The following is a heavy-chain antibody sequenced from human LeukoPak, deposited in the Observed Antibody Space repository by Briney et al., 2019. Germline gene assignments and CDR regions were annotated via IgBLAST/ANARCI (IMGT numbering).Heavy chain of an antibody. CDR1: GYTFTSYD. CDR3: ARGRTILEWLLDSVTWYFDY. V-gene: IGHV1-8*03. Sequence: ASVKVSCKASGYTFTSYDINWVRQATGQGLEWMGWMNPNSGNTGYAQKFQGRVTITRNTSISTAYMELSSLRSEDTAVYYCARGRTILEWLLDSVTWYFDYWGQGTLVTVSS. CDR2: MNPNSGNT. J-gene: IGHJ4*02. D-gene: IGHD3-3*01.